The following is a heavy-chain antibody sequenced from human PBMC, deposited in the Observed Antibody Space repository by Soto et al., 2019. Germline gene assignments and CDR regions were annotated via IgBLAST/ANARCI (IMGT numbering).Heavy chain of an antibody. CDR3: ARLQGHCGSVSCYNYNYGLDV. J-gene: IGHJ6*02. Sequence: SETLSLTCTVSGGSISSSSYYWGWIRQPPGKGLEWIGSIYYSGSTYYNPSLKSRVTISVDTSKNQFSLKLSSVTAADTAMYYCARLQGHCGSVSCYNYNYGLDVWGQGTTVTVSS. D-gene: IGHD2-2*01. CDR2: IYYSGST. CDR1: GGSISSSSYY. V-gene: IGHV4-39*01.